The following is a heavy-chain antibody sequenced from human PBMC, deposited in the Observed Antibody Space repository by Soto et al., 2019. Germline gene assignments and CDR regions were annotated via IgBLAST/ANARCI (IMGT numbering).Heavy chain of an antibody. Sequence: GGSLRLSCAASGFTFSSYGMHWVRQAPGKGLEWVAVISYDGSNKYYADSVKGRFTISRDNSKNTLYLQMNSLRAEDTAVYYCAKSRSGYDRYFDYRGQGTLVTVSS. CDR1: GFTFSSYG. J-gene: IGHJ4*02. CDR3: AKSRSGYDRYFDY. D-gene: IGHD5-12*01. V-gene: IGHV3-30*18. CDR2: ISYDGSNK.